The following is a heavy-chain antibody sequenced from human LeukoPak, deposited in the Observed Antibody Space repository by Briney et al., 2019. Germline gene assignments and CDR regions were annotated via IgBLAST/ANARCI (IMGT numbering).Heavy chain of an antibody. J-gene: IGHJ4*02. V-gene: IGHV3-23*01. CDR1: GFTFSSYA. CDR3: AKDLEDYVWGSYRPPFDY. Sequence: GGSLSLSCEASGFTFSSYAMSWVRRAPGKGLEWVSAISGSGGSTYYADSVKGRFTISRDNSKNTLYLQMNSLRAEDTAVCYCAKDLEDYVWGSYRPPFDYWGQGTLSPSPQ. CDR2: ISGSGGST. D-gene: IGHD3-16*02.